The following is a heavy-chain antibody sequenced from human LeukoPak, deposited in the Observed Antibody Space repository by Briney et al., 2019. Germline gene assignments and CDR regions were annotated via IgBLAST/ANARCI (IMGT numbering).Heavy chain of an antibody. Sequence: PSETLSLTCTVSGGSISSSSYYWVWIRQPPGKGLEWIGSIYYSGSTYYNPSLMNRLTIFLDTSKNQFSLKLRSVTGADAAVYYCSRHDFYYDGMYETDYWGQGTLVTVSS. D-gene: IGHD3-22*01. CDR3: SRHDFYYDGMYETDY. CDR1: GGSISSSSYY. V-gene: IGHV4-39*01. CDR2: IYYSGST. J-gene: IGHJ4*02.